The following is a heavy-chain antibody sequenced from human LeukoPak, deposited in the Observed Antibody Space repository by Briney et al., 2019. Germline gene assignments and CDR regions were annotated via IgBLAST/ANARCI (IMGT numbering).Heavy chain of an antibody. CDR3: ARDVQYYYDSSGYYRTAYYYYYYYMDV. D-gene: IGHD3-22*01. Sequence: PGGSLRLSCAASGFTFSSYSMNWVRQAPGKGLEWVSYISSSSSTIYYADSVKGRFTISRDNAKNSLYLQMNSLRAEDTAVYYCARDVQYYYDSSGYYRTAYYYYYYYMDVWGKGTTVTVSS. CDR1: GFTFSSYS. V-gene: IGHV3-48*04. J-gene: IGHJ6*03. CDR2: ISSSSSTI.